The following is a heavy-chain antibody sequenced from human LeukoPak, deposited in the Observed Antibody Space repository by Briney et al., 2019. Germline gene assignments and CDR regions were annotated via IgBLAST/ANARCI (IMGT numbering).Heavy chain of an antibody. V-gene: IGHV1-2*02. J-gene: IGHJ3*02. CDR3: VSRADDDAFDI. CDR2: INPNSGGT. D-gene: IGHD4/OR15-4a*01. Sequence: GASVKVSCKASGYTFTGYYMHWVRQAPGQGLEWMGWINPNSGGTNYAQKFQGRVTMTRDTSISTAYMEVSRLTSDDTAVYYCVSRADDDAFDIWGQGTMVTVSS. CDR1: GYTFTGYY.